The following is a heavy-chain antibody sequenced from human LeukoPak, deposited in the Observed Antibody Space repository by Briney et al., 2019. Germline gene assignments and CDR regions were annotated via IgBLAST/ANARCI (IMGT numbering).Heavy chain of an antibody. CDR1: GGSFSAYY. J-gene: IGHJ4*01. Sequence: PSETLSLTCAVYGGSFSAYYWTWIRQPPGKGLEWIGEINHSGSINYNPSLKSRVTISVDTSKNQFSLKLSSVTPEDTAVYYCASSRQWQLATNVPNYFDYWGQGTLVTVSS. V-gene: IGHV4-34*01. CDR2: INHSGSI. CDR3: ASSRQWQLATNVPNYFDY. D-gene: IGHD6-13*01.